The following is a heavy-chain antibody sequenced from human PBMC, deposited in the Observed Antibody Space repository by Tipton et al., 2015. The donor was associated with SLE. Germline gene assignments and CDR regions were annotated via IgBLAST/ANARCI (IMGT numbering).Heavy chain of an antibody. V-gene: IGHV1-69*01. CDR1: GGTFSSYA. D-gene: IGHD1-26*01. CDR2: IIPIFGTA. Sequence: QSGAEVKKPGSSVKVSCKASGGTFSSYAISWVRQAPGQGLEWMGGIIPIFGTANYAQKFQGRVTITADESTSTAYMELSSLRSEDTAVYYCARAPLSYSGSFLVNAFDIWGQGTMVTVSS. CDR3: ARAPLSYSGSFLVNAFDI. J-gene: IGHJ3*02.